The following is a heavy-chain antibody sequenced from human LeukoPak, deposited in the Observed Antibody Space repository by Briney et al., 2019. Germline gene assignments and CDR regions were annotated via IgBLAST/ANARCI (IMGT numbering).Heavy chain of an antibody. Sequence: QPGGSLRLSCAASGFSVNYNYMSWVRQAPGKGLEWVSVLYSSGSTYYADSVKGRFSISRDSSENTLYLQMNSLRTEDTAVYYCARGSGQAPYYSDSSGYDSWGQGTLVTVSS. CDR3: ARGSGQAPYYSDSSGYDS. J-gene: IGHJ5*01. CDR2: LYSSGST. CDR1: GFSVNYNY. D-gene: IGHD3-22*01. V-gene: IGHV3-66*02.